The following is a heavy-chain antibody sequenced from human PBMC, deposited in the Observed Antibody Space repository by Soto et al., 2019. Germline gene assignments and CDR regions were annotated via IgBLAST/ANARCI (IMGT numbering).Heavy chain of an antibody. V-gene: IGHV1-46*01. Sequence: ASVKVSCKASGYTFTNYNIHWLRQAPGQGLEWLGIIRPSGINTAYAQRFQGRVTMTRDTSTSTANMELASLTSEDTAVYYCAREPKESFYFDYWGQGTLVTVSS. J-gene: IGHJ4*02. CDR3: AREPKESFYFDY. D-gene: IGHD3-10*01. CDR2: IRPSGINT. CDR1: GYTFTNYN.